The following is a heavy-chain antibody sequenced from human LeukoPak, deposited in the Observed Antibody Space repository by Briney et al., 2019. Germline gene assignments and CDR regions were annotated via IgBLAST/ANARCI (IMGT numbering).Heavy chain of an antibody. CDR1: GFTFSNYA. J-gene: IGHJ3*02. Sequence: PGGSLRLSCAASGFTFSNYAMAWVRQAPGEGLEWVSSISATGGGTYYADSVKGRFTISRDNAKNSLYLQMNSLRAEDTAVYYCASIVGASDAFDIWGQGTMVTVSS. V-gene: IGHV3-23*01. D-gene: IGHD1-26*01. CDR2: ISATGGGT. CDR3: ASIVGASDAFDI.